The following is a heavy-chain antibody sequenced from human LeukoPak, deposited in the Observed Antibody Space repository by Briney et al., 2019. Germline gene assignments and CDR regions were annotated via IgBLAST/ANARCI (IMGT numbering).Heavy chain of an antibody. CDR1: GFTFSSYS. D-gene: IGHD3-3*01. CDR2: ISSSSSYI. J-gene: IGHJ4*02. CDR3: TTFKGYYDFWSGHFDLNYFDY. V-gene: IGHV3-21*01. Sequence: GGSLRLSCSASGFTFSSYSMNWVRQAPGKGLEWVSSISSSSSYIYYADSVKGRFTISRDNAKNSLYLQMNSLRAEDTAVYYCTTFKGYYDFWSGHFDLNYFDYWGQGTLVTVSS.